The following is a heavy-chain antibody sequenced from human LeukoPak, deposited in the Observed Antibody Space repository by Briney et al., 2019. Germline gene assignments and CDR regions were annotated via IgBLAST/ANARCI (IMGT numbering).Heavy chain of an antibody. CDR3: ARGLQYQLLTCLGYYYMDV. Sequence: SVTLSCNSSGAGFTSHAIAWVRHGPGQGPGLMGGIIPISGTANYEQKFQGRVTITTDESTSRAYMELTSLTSDDTAVYYCARGLQYQLLTCLGYYYMDVWGKGTTVTVS. J-gene: IGHJ6*03. V-gene: IGHV1-69*05. D-gene: IGHD2-2*01. CDR1: GAGFTSHA. CDR2: IIPISGTA.